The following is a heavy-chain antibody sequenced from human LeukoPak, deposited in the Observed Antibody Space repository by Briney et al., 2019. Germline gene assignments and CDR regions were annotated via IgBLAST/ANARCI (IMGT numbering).Heavy chain of an antibody. CDR1: GYTFTSYC. J-gene: IGHJ5*02. CDR2: ISAYNGNT. D-gene: IGHD3-9*01. V-gene: IGHV1-18*04. Sequence: ASVKVSCKASGYTFTSYCISWVRQAPGQGLEGMGWISAYNGNTNYEQKLQGRVTMTTDTSTSKAYMKLRSVRSEDTAVYYCAREPYDILSGYLGSRFDPWGQGTLVTVSS. CDR3: AREPYDILSGYLGSRFDP.